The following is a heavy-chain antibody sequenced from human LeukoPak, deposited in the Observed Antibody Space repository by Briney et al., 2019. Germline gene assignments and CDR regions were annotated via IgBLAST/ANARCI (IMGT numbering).Heavy chain of an antibody. CDR3: ARIPRGEWLVPAGFDP. V-gene: IGHV2-26*01. CDR1: GFSLSNARMG. D-gene: IGHD6-19*01. J-gene: IGHJ5*02. CDR2: IFSNDEK. Sequence: SGPTLVNPAETLTLTCTVSGFSLSNARMGVSWIRQPPGKALEWLANIFSNDEKSYSTSLKSRLTISKDTSKSQVVLTMTNMDPVDTATYYCARIPRGEWLVPAGFDPWGQGTLVTVSS.